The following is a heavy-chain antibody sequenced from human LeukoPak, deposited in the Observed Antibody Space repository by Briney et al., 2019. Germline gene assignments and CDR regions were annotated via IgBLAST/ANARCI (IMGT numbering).Heavy chain of an antibody. J-gene: IGHJ6*03. Sequence: KASETLSLTCTVSGGSISSYYWSWIRQPPGKGLEWIGYIYYSGSTNYNPSLKSRVTISVDTSKNQFSLKLSSVTAADTAVYYCARAGYAGPWYYYYYMDVWGKGTTVTVSS. CDR2: IYYSGST. V-gene: IGHV4-59*01. CDR3: ARAGYAGPWYYYYYMDV. CDR1: GGSISSYY. D-gene: IGHD5-18*01.